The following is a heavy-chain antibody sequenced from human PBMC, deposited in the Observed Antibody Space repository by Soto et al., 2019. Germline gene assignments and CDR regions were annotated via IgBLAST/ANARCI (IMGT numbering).Heavy chain of an antibody. Sequence: EVQLVESGGGLVQPGGSLRLSCAVSGFTFSSFWMHWVRQAPGEGLVWVSRINTDGSSTSYADSVKGRFTISRDNAKNTLYLQMHRLRVEDTAMYYCAKRRVDTFGLSYWGKGTPVTVSS. V-gene: IGHV3-74*01. J-gene: IGHJ4*02. CDR3: AKRRVDTFGLSY. CDR2: INTDGSST. D-gene: IGHD5-18*01. CDR1: GFTFSSFW.